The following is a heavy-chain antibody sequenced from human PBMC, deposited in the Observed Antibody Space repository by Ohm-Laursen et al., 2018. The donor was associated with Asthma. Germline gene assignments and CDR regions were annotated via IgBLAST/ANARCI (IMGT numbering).Heavy chain of an antibody. J-gene: IGHJ6*02. Sequence: SLRLSCSASGFTFSSYAIHWVRQAPGKGLEWVALISYDGSNKYYVDSVKGRFTISRDNSKNTLYLQMNSLRPEDTAVYYCAKDLESESDILTGYYYYYGMDVWGQGTTVTVSS. D-gene: IGHD3-9*01. CDR1: GFTFSSYA. CDR3: AKDLESESDILTGYYYYYGMDV. CDR2: ISYDGSNK. V-gene: IGHV3-30*04.